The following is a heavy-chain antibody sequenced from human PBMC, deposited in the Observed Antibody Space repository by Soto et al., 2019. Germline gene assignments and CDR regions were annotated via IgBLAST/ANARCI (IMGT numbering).Heavy chain of an antibody. CDR1: GFTVSSRY. Sequence: GGSLRLSCAASGFTVSSRYMSWVRQAPGKGLVWLSRLCHDGTIATYSDSVKCRFSISRDIAKNTLYLQMTSLRAEDAAIYYCGRTFRDGLLGLDPWGQGTLVTVSS. V-gene: IGHV3-74*01. D-gene: IGHD3-16*01. CDR2: LCHDGTIA. CDR3: GRTFRDGLLGLDP. J-gene: IGHJ5*02.